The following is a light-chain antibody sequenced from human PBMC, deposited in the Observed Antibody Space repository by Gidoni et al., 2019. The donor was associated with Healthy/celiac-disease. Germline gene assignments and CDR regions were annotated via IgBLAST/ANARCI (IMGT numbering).Light chain of an antibody. J-gene: IGLJ2*01. V-gene: IGLV2-23*01. CDR2: EGS. Sequence: QSALSQPDSVSGSPGQSITISCTGTSSDVVSYNLVSWYQQHPGKAPKLMIYEGSKRPSGVSNRFSVSKSGNTVSLTISGLKAEDEADYYCCSYAGSSTLVFGGGTKLTVL. CDR1: SSDVVSYNL. CDR3: CSYAGSSTLV.